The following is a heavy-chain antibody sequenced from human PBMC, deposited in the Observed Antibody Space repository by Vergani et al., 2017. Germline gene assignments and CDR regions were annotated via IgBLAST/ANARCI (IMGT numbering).Heavy chain of an antibody. CDR3: ARHLEPVGDYGHNCFDP. CDR2: IYPGDSDT. D-gene: IGHD4-17*01. CDR1: GYSFTSYW. J-gene: IGHJ5*02. Sequence: EVQLVQSGAEVKKPGESLKISCKGSGYSFTSYWIGWVRQMPGKGLEWMGIIYPGDSDTRYSTSFQGQVTISADKSISTADLQWSSLKASYTAMYYCARHLEPVGDYGHNCFDPWGQGTLVTVSS. V-gene: IGHV5-51*01.